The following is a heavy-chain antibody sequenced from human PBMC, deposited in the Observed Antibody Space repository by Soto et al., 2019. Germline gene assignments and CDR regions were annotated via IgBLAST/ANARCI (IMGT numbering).Heavy chain of an antibody. Sequence: SETLSLTCAAYGGSFSGYYWSWIRQPPGKGLEWIGEINHSGSTNYNPSLKSRVTISVDTSKNQFSLKLSSVTAADTAVYYCARVLMRLRVDPWGQGTLVTVSS. CDR3: ARVLMRLRVDP. J-gene: IGHJ5*02. D-gene: IGHD5-12*01. V-gene: IGHV4-34*01. CDR1: GGSFSGYY. CDR2: INHSGST.